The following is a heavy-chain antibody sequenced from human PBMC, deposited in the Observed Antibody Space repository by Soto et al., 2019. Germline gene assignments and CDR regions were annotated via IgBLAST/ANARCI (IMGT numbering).Heavy chain of an antibody. J-gene: IGHJ4*02. Sequence: QVLLVQSGAEVKKPGSSVKVSCKLSGATFSSYAMSWVRQAPGQGLEWIGGIIPFFGTPNYAQKFQSRVTITADTSTATSYIELSSLRSDDTAVYYCARDKGAYYSHLVYWGQGTLVTVSS. V-gene: IGHV1-69*06. CDR2: IIPFFGTP. CDR1: GATFSSYA. CDR3: ARDKGAYYSHLVY. D-gene: IGHD3-22*01.